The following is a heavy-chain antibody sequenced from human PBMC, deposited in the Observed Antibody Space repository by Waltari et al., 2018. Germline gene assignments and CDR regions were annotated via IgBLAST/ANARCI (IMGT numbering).Heavy chain of an antibody. J-gene: IGHJ4*02. D-gene: IGHD2-2*01. CDR1: GGSISSGGYY. V-gene: IGHV4-31*03. Sequence: QVQLQESGPGLVKPSQTLSLTCTVSGGSISSGGYYWSWIRQHPGKGLEWIGYIYYSVSTDHNPSLKSRVTISVDTSKNQFSLKLSSVTAADTAVYYCVRVVPAAPTYYFDYWGQGTLVTVSS. CDR2: IYYSVST. CDR3: VRVVPAAPTYYFDY.